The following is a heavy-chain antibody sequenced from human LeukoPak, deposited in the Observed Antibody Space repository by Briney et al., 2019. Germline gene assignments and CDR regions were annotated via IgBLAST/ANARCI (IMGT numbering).Heavy chain of an antibody. CDR2: ISGDGDSR. CDR3: AKVAGSSGWYGGNAFDI. J-gene: IGHJ3*02. D-gene: IGHD6-19*01. V-gene: IGHV3-23*01. Sequence: GGSLRLSCAASEFTFSNYAMSWVRQTPGKGLEWVSGISGDGDSRYHADSVNGRFTITRDNSKNTLYLQMNSPRAEDTALYYCAKVAGSSGWYGGNAFDIWGQGTMVTVSS. CDR1: EFTFSNYA.